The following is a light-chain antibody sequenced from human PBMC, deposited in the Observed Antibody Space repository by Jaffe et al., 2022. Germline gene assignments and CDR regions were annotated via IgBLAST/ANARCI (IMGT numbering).Light chain of an antibody. CDR3: AAWDGSLSGRV. CDR2: NNN. CDR1: SSNIGGHT. V-gene: IGLV1-44*01. Sequence: QSVLTQPPSASGTPGQRVTISCSGSSSNIGGHTVNWYQQFPGTAPKLLIYNNNQRPSGVPDRFSGSKSGTSASLAISGLQSEDESDYYCAAWDGSLSGRVFGGGTKLTVL. J-gene: IGLJ2*01.